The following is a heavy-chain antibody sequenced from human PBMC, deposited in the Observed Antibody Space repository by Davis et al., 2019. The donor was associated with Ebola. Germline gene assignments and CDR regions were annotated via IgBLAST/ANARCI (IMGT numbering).Heavy chain of an antibody. J-gene: IGHJ4*02. CDR2: INPNSGGT. D-gene: IGHD2-21*01. CDR1: GYTFTGYY. Sequence: ASVKVSCKASGYTFTGYYMHWVRQAPGQGLEWMGWINPNSGGTNYAQKFQGWVTMTRDTSISTAYMELSSLRSEDTAVYYCARIPLAYCGGDCYSWDYWGQGTLVTVSS. V-gene: IGHV1-2*04. CDR3: ARIPLAYCGGDCYSWDY.